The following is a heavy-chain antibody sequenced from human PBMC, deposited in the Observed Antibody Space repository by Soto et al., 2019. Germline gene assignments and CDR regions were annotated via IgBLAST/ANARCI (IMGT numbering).Heavy chain of an antibody. J-gene: IGHJ5*01. Sequence: SETLSLTCTVSGGSISSYYWSWIRQPPGRGLEWIGYIYYSGGTNYNPSLKRRDTLSVDTSKNQFSLKLSSVTAADTAVYYCARHPFDLGSACSGCYSGEAFAWFDWCGQGTLVTVSS. D-gene: IGHD3-10*02. CDR2: IYYSGGT. CDR3: ARHPFDLGSACSGCYSGEAFAWFDW. CDR1: GGSISSYY. V-gene: IGHV4-59*08.